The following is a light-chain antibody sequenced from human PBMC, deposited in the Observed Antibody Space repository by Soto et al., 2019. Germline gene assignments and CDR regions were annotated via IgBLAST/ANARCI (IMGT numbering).Light chain of an antibody. Sequence: SYELTQPPSVSVAPGKTARITCGGNDIGSKSVHWYQQKPGQAPVLVIYYDSDRHSGIPERFSGCNSGNTATLTISRVEAGDEADYYCQVWDRSSDLPFGGGTKLTVL. V-gene: IGLV3-21*04. CDR1: DIGSKS. J-gene: IGLJ2*01. CDR3: QVWDRSSDLP. CDR2: YDS.